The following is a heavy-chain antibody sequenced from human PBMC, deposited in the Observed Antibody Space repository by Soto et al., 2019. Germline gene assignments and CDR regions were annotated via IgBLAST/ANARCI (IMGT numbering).Heavy chain of an antibody. D-gene: IGHD3-9*01. CDR2: IIPILGIA. J-gene: IGHJ6*03. CDR1: GGTFSSYT. CDR3: ARGDYDILTGLPPYYYMDV. Sequence: QVQLVQSGAEVKKPGSSVKVSCKAFGGTFSSYTISWVRQAPGQGLEWMGRIIPILGIANYAQKFQGRVTITADKSTSTAYMELSSLRSEDTAVYYCARGDYDILTGLPPYYYMDVWGKGTTVTVSS. V-gene: IGHV1-69*02.